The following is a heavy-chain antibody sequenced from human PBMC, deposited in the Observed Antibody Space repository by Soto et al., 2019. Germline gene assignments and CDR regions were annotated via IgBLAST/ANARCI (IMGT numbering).Heavy chain of an antibody. CDR1: GFSLSTSGVG. CDR3: AHRRGGRFAYDQYYCDS. D-gene: IGHD3-10*01. J-gene: IGHJ4*02. V-gene: IGHV2-5*02. CDR2: IYWDDDK. Sequence: QITLKESGPTLVKPTQTLTLTCTFSGFSLSTSGVGVGWIRQPPGKALEWLALIYWDDDKRYSPSLKSRLTMTKDTSKNQVVLTMTNMDPVDTAAYYCAHRRGGRFAYDQYYCDSWGQGTLVTVSS.